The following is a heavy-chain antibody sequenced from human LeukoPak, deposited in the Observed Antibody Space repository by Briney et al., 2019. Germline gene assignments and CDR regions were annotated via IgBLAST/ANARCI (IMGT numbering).Heavy chain of an antibody. Sequence: ASVKVSCKASGYIFTSYGISLVRQAPGQGLEWMGGSIFFFGTAKFAQKLQGRVTITADESTSPAYMELSSLRSGDTGVFFCALVVVPPLRYFQHWGESTLVPVST. V-gene: IGHV1-69*01. D-gene: IGHD3-22*01. J-gene: IGHJ1*01. CDR2: SIFFFGTA. CDR3: ALVVVPPLRYFQH. CDR1: GYIFTSYG.